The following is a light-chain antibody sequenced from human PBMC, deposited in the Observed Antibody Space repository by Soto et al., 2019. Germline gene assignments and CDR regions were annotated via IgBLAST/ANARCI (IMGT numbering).Light chain of an antibody. CDR3: NSYTSSSTVV. Sequence: QSVLTQPASVSGSPGQSITISCTGTSSDVGGYNYVSWYQQHPGKAPKLMIYDVSNRPSGVSNRFSGSKSVNTASLTISGLQAEDEADYYCNSYTSSSTVVFGGGTKLTVL. J-gene: IGLJ2*01. V-gene: IGLV2-14*03. CDR2: DVS. CDR1: SSDVGGYNY.